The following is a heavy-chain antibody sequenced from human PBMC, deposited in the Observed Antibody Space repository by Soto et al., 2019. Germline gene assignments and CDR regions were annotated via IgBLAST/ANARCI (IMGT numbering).Heavy chain of an antibody. D-gene: IGHD4-17*01. CDR1: GFTFSGFG. CDR2: IWYDGSKK. J-gene: IGHJ3*02. V-gene: IGHV3-33*01. CDR3: ARGRGGSYGGNSAHFDI. Sequence: QVQLVESGGGVVQPGTSLRLSCEASGFTFSGFGMHWVRQAPGKGLEWVAVIWYDGSKKYYADCVKGRFTISRDNSKNELYLHMNSVRTEDTAVYYCARGRGGSYGGNSAHFDIWGQGTLVTVSS.